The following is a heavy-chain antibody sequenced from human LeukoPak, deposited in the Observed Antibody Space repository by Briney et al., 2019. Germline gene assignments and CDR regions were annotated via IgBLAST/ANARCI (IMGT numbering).Heavy chain of an antibody. D-gene: IGHD6-19*01. CDR3: ARGRHGIAVAN. Sequence: SETLSLTCAVYGGSFSGYYWSWIRQPPGKELEWIGEINHSGSTNYNPPLKSRVTISVDTSKNQFSLKLSSVTAADTAVYYCARGRHGIAVANWGQGTLVTVSS. CDR1: GGSFSGYY. J-gene: IGHJ4*02. CDR2: INHSGST. V-gene: IGHV4-34*01.